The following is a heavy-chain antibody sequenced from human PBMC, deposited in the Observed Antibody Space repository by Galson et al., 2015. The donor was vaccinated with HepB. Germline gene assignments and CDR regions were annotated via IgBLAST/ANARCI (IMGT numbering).Heavy chain of an antibody. CDR3: ARVRDDYSNCAADESRWGSYYFDY. V-gene: IGHV5-51*01. D-gene: IGHD4-11*01. CDR2: IYPGDSDT. Sequence: QSGAEVKKPGESLKISCKGSGYSFTSYWIGWVRQMPGKGLEWMRIIYPGDSDTRYSPSFQGQVTISADKSISTAYLQWSSLKASDTAMYYCARVRDDYSNCAADESRWGSYYFDYWGQGTLVTVSS. J-gene: IGHJ4*02. CDR1: GYSFTSYW.